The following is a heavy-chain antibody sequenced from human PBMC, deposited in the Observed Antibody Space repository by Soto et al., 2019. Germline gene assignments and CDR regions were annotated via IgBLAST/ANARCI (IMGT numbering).Heavy chain of an antibody. CDR2: ISYDGRNN. J-gene: IGHJ4*02. Sequence: VQLVESGGGVVQPGRSLRLSCATSGFTFDVYAMHWVRQAPGKGLEWVAGISYDGRNNYYADSVRGRFTISRDTSKNTLYVEVKSLRVEDTAVYYCAREIISSSGTSNFDFWGQGTLVTVSS. CDR3: AREIISSSGTSNFDF. V-gene: IGHV3-30*04. D-gene: IGHD3-10*01. CDR1: GFTFDVYA.